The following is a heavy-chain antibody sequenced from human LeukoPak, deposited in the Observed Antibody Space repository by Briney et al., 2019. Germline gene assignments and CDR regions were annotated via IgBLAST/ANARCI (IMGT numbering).Heavy chain of an antibody. CDR1: GFTFSSYG. CDR2: ISYDGSNK. V-gene: IGHV3-30*03. D-gene: IGHD3-22*01. CDR3: ATSSARYDSSGYYYSPRGWFDP. Sequence: PGGSLRLSCAASGFTFSSYGMHWVRQAPGKGLEWVAVISYDGSNKYYADSVKGRFTISRDNSKNALYLQMNSLRAEDTAVYYCATSSARYDSSGYYYSPRGWFDPWGQGTLVTVSS. J-gene: IGHJ5*02.